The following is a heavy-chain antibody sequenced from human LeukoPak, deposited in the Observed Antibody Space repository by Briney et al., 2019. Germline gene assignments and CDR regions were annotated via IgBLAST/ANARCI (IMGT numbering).Heavy chain of an antibody. Sequence: SETLSLTCAVYGGSFSGYYWSWIRQPPGKGLEWIGEINHSGSTNYNPSLKSRVTISVDTSKNQFSLKLSSVTAADTAVYYCASRGIAAAGTGTYNWFDPWGQGTLVTVSS. CDR2: INHSGST. D-gene: IGHD6-13*01. J-gene: IGHJ5*02. CDR3: ASRGIAAAGTGTYNWFDP. V-gene: IGHV4-34*01. CDR1: GGSFSGYY.